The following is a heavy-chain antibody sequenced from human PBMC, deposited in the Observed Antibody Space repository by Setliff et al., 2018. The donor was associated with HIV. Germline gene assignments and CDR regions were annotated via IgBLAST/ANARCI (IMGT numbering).Heavy chain of an antibody. CDR2: INHSGDT. D-gene: IGHD3-3*01. J-gene: IGHJ5*02. CDR1: GGSISSGTYY. Sequence: SETLSLTCTVSGGSISSGTYYWSWIRQPPGKGLEWIGEINHSGDTNYNPSLKSRVTMSVDTSKNQFSLKLSSVTAADTAVYYCARGVYYNFWSGYYGNWFDPWGQGTLVTVSS. CDR3: ARGVYYNFWSGYYGNWFDP. V-gene: IGHV4-61*01.